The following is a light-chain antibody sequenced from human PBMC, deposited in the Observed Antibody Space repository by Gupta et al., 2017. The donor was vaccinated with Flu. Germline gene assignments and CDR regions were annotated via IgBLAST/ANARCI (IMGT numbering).Light chain of an antibody. CDR3: QQYNNWPPFT. J-gene: IGKJ5*01. CDR1: QSVSSD. CDR2: GAS. Sequence: EIVMTQSPDTLSVSPWERVTLSCRASQSVSSDLAWYHQKPGQAPRLLIYGASTRATGIPARFSGSGSGTEFTLTISSLQPEDFAVYYCQQYNNWPPFTFGQGTRLEIK. V-gene: IGKV3-15*01.